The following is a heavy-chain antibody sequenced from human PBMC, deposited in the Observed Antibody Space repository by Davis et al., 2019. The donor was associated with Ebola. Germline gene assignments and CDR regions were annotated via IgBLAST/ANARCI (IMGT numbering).Heavy chain of an antibody. V-gene: IGHV1-2*06. D-gene: IGHD2-2*01. CDR2: INPSNGGT. Sequence: VKVSCKASGYTFTGYYIHWVRQAPGQGLEWMGRINPSNGGTNYAQKFQGRVTMTRDTSISTVYLELSSLRSDDTAIYFCSRGEDCTSTSCETYWGQGTLVTVSS. J-gene: IGHJ4*02. CDR1: GYTFTGYY. CDR3: SRGEDCTSTSCETY.